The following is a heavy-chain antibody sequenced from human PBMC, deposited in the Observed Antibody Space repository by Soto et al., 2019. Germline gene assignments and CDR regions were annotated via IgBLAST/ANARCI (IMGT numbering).Heavy chain of an antibody. V-gene: IGHV1-46*01. CDR2: INPNGGST. Sequence: QVQLVQSGAEVKKPGASVKVSCKASGYTFSNYYIHWVRQAPGQGLEWMGIINPNGGSTTYAQKFQARLTITRATPTGLGQMQTRRLNTERKPLYYVVGNSWFYALGTPSGLDVWGQGTMVTVPS. CDR3: VGNSWFYALGTPSGLDV. D-gene: IGHD2-21*01. J-gene: IGHJ6*02. CDR1: GYTFSNYY.